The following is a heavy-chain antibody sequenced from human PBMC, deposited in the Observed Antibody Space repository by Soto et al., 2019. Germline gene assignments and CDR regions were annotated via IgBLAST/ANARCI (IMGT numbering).Heavy chain of an antibody. V-gene: IGHV1-69*13. CDR1: GGTFSSYA. CDR2: IIPIFGTA. J-gene: IGHJ4*02. CDR3: ARGYFDWFRGSDY. D-gene: IGHD3-9*01. Sequence: ASVKVSCKASGGTFSSYAISWVRQAPGQGLEWMGGIIPIFGTANYAQKFQGRVTITADESTSTAYMELNSLRAEDTAVYYCARGYFDWFRGSDYWGQGTLVTVS.